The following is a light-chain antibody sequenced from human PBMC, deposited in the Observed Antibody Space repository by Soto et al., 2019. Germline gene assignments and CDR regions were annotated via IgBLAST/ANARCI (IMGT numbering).Light chain of an antibody. CDR2: AAS. V-gene: IGKV1-16*01. J-gene: IGKJ3*01. Sequence: DIQMTQSPSSLSASVGDRVTITCRARQGIRNYLAWFQQKPGKAPKSLIYAASSLRSGVPSTFSGSRSGADLSLTISSLHPDDFDTYYGQQYNSYPFTFGPGTKVYIK. CDR1: QGIRNY. CDR3: QQYNSYPFT.